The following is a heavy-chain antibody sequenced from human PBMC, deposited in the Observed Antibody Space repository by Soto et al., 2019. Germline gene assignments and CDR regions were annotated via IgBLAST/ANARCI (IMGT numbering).Heavy chain of an antibody. D-gene: IGHD2-15*01. Sequence: PSETLSLTCAVYGGSFSGYYWTWIRQPPGTGLEWIGEINHSGSTNYNPSLKSRVTISVDTSKNQFSLRLTSVTAADTAVYYCATLPPRIVVVKTEIPTWGQGTLVTVSS. J-gene: IGHJ5*02. CDR3: ATLPPRIVVVKTEIPT. CDR2: INHSGST. V-gene: IGHV4-34*01. CDR1: GGSFSGYY.